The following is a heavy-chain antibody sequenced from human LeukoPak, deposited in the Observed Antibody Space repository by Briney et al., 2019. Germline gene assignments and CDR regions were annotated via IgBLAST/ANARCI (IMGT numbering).Heavy chain of an antibody. CDR2: ISSSSDYI. CDR1: GFSFSSYS. Sequence: GGSLRLSCAASGFSFSSYSMNWVRQAPGKGLEWVSSISSSSDYIHYADSVKARFTISIDNAKNSLYLQMNSLRAEDTAVYYCARDPWGALGYWGLGTLVTVSS. V-gene: IGHV3-21*01. J-gene: IGHJ4*02. CDR3: ARDPWGALGY. D-gene: IGHD1-26*01.